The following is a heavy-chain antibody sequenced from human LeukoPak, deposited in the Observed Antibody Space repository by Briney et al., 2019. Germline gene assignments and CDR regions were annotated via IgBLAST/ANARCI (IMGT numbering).Heavy chain of an antibody. D-gene: IGHD1-7*01. CDR2: INPNNGGT. CDR3: ARDGSQMTIAGTAVDY. Sequence: GASVTVSRKASGYTFTGYYVHWVRQAPGQGLEWMGWINPNNGGTEYAQKFRGRVTMTRDTSTGTAYMNLNSLRSDDTAVYYCARDGSQMTIAGTAVDYWGQGTLVTVSS. J-gene: IGHJ4*02. V-gene: IGHV1-2*02. CDR1: GYTFTGYY.